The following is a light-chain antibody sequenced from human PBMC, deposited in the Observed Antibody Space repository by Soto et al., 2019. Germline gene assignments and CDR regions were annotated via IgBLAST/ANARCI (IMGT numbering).Light chain of an antibody. CDR3: QQYNNWPRIT. Sequence: EIVLTQSPATLSLSPGERATLSCRASETIRGLLAWYQQKPGQAPRLLIYGASSRATGIPDRFSGSGSGTDFTLTVSRLEPEDSAVYYCQQYNNWPRITFGQGTRLEIK. CDR1: ETIRGL. J-gene: IGKJ5*01. V-gene: IGKV3-11*01. CDR2: GAS.